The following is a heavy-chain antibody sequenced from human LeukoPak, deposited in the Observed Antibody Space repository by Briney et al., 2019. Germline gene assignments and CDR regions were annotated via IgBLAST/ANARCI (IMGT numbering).Heavy chain of an antibody. CDR3: AKNRGGTYKYYMDV. V-gene: IGHV3-23*01. D-gene: IGHD1-1*01. CDR2: VSGSGGAT. Sequence: GGSLRLSCAASGFTFNNYAMSWVRQAPGMGLEWLSYVSGSGGATYYAASVKGRFTISRDNSKNTVYLQMGSLRAEDTAVYYCAKNRGGTYKYYMDVWGNGTTVTVCS. J-gene: IGHJ6*03. CDR1: GFTFNNYA.